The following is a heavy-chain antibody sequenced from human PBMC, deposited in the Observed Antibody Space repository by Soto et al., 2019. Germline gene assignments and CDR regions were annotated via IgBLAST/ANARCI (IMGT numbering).Heavy chain of an antibody. V-gene: IGHV1-18*01. CDR3: SIEGPAPYSYYGIDV. CDR1: GYSFTTYG. Sequence: QVQLVQSGGEVKKPGASVKVSCKTSGYSFTTYGISWVRQAPGQGLEWMGWISAYNGNTNYAQKLQDRVTMTTDTSTSTAYMELRSLTSDDTAVYYCSIEGPAPYSYYGIDVWGQRSTVTVSS. J-gene: IGHJ6*02. CDR2: ISAYNGNT.